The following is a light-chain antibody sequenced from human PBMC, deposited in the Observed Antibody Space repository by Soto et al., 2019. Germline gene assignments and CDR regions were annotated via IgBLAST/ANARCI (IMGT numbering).Light chain of an antibody. J-gene: IGLJ1*01. V-gene: IGLV1-44*01. CDR2: SND. CDR1: SSNIGGNT. CDR3: AAWDNSLNGYV. Sequence: QSALTQPPSASGAPGQRVTIYCSGSSSNIGGNTVNWFQQLPGTAPKLLIYSNDQRPSGVPDRFSGSKSGTSASLAISGLQSEDEADYYCAAWDNSLNGYVFGTGTKLTVL.